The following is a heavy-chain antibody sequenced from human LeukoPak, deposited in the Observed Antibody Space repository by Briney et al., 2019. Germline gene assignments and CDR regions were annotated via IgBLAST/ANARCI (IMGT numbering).Heavy chain of an antibody. CDR1: GGTFSSYA. J-gene: IGHJ6*04. D-gene: IGHD3-16*01. CDR3: ARGNTTRGGDYGMDV. CDR2: IIPIFGTA. Sequence: SVKVSSKASGGTFSSYAISWVRQAPGQGLEWMGGIIPIFGTANYAQKFQGRVTITADKSTSTAYMELSSLRSEDTAVYYCARGNTTRGGDYGMDVWGKGTTVTVSS. V-gene: IGHV1-69*06.